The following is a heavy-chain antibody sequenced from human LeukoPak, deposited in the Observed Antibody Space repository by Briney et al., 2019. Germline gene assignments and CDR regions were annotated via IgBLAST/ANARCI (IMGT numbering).Heavy chain of an antibody. Sequence: ASVKVSCKVSGYTLTELSMHWVRQAPGKGLEWMGGFDPEDGETIYAQKFQGRVTMTEDTSTDTAYMELSSLRSEDTAVYYCARGGHWGSRVAFDIWGQGTMVTVSS. CDR3: ARGGHWGSRVAFDI. CDR2: FDPEDGET. CDR1: GYTLTELS. J-gene: IGHJ3*02. V-gene: IGHV1-24*01. D-gene: IGHD3-16*01.